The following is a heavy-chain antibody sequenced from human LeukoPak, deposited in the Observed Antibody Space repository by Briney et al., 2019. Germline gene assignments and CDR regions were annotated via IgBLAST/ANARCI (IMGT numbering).Heavy chain of an antibody. Sequence: GESLKISCKGSGYTFITYWIGWVRQMPVKGLEWMGIIFPGDSKTRYSPSFQGQVTISADKSISTAYLQWSSLKASDTAMYYCARLWFGELAGVDSWGQGTLVTVSP. CDR3: ARLWFGELAGVDS. CDR2: IFPGDSKT. V-gene: IGHV5-51*01. J-gene: IGHJ4*02. CDR1: GYTFITYW. D-gene: IGHD3-10*01.